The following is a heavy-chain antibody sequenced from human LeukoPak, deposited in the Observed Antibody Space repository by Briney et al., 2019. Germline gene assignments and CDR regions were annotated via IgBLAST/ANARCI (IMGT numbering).Heavy chain of an antibody. J-gene: IGHJ4*02. V-gene: IGHV4-38-2*01. CDR3: ARCAANYYFDY. Sequence: PSETLSLTCAVSGYSISSGYYWGWIRQPPGKGLEWIGSIYHSGSTYYNPSLKSRVTISVDTSKNQFSLKLSFVTAADTAVYYCARCAANYYFDYWGQGTLVTVSS. CDR2: IYHSGST. D-gene: IGHD2-15*01. CDR1: GYSISSGYY.